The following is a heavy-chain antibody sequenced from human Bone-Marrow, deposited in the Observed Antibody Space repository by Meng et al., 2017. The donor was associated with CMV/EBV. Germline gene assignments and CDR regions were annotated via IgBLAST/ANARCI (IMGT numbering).Heavy chain of an antibody. CDR2: IKSKTDGGTT. Sequence: GESLKISCAASGFTFSNAWMSWVRQAPGKGLEWVGRIKSKTDGGTTDYAAPVKGRFTISRDDSKNTLYLQMNSLKTEDTAVYYCTTDLKGIVVVPAHQNWGQGTLVTVSS. CDR3: TTDLKGIVVVPAHQN. J-gene: IGHJ4*02. CDR1: GFTFSNAW. V-gene: IGHV3-15*01. D-gene: IGHD2-2*01.